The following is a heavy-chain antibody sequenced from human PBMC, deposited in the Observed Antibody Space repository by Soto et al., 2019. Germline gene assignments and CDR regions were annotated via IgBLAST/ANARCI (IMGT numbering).Heavy chain of an antibody. D-gene: IGHD1-7*01. CDR1: GFTFSDHY. Sequence: EVQLVESGGDLVQPGGSLRLSCAVSGFTFSDHYMDWVRHAPGKGLEWVGRIRNIANSYTTDYAASVKGRFTISIDDSKTSLYLQMNSLKPEDTAMYYWARRITGTPPAAGGSWGQGTLVTVSS. V-gene: IGHV3-72*01. CDR3: ARRITGTPPAAGGS. CDR2: IRNIANSYTT. J-gene: IGHJ5*02.